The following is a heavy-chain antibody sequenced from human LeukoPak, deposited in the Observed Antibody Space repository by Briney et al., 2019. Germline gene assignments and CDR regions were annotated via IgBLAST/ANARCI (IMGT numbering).Heavy chain of an antibody. Sequence: PSETLSLTCTVSGGSISTYYWSWIRQPPGKGLEWIGYMYYSGSTNHNPSLKSRVTISADTSKNQFSLKLTSVTAADTAVYYCARSPPPNTYYYDSSGYYFQYWGQGTLATVSS. V-gene: IGHV4-59*01. D-gene: IGHD3-22*01. CDR3: ARSPPPNTYYYDSSGYYFQY. CDR1: GGSISTYY. J-gene: IGHJ1*01. CDR2: MYYSGST.